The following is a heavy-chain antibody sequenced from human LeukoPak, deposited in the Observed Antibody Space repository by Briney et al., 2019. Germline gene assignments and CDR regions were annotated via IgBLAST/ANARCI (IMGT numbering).Heavy chain of an antibody. Sequence: GESLKISCKGSGHDFTTSWIGWVRPMSGKGLEWMGMINPGDSDTRYSPSFRGQVTISADKYISTVYLQWSSLKATDTAIYYCARQSYSGYQHPHGVDVWGQGTTVAVSS. CDR2: INPGDSDT. CDR1: GHDFTTSW. CDR3: ARQSYSGYQHPHGVDV. J-gene: IGHJ6*02. D-gene: IGHD5-12*01. V-gene: IGHV5-51*01.